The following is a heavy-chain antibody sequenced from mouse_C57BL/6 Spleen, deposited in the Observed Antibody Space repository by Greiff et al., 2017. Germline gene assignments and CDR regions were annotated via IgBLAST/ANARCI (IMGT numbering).Heavy chain of an antibody. Sequence: QVQLQQSGTELVKPGASVKLSCTASGYTFTSYWMHWVKQRPGQGLEWIGNINPSNGGTNYNEKFKSKATLTVDKSSSTAYMQLSSLTSEDSAVYYGARGTTMVTTGEAGGGKGITLSVSS. J-gene: IGHJ2*01. CDR2: INPSNGGT. D-gene: IGHD2-2*01. CDR1: GYTFTSYW. CDR3: ARGTTMVTTGEAG. V-gene: IGHV1-53*01.